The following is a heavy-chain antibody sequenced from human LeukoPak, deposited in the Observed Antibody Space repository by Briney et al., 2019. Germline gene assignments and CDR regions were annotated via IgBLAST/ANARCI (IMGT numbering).Heavy chain of an antibody. V-gene: IGHV3-21*01. CDR1: GFTFSSYS. Sequence: SGGSLRLSCAASGFTFSSYSMNWVRQAPGKGLEWVSSISSSSSYIYYADSVKGRFTISRDNVKNSLYLQMNSLRAEDTAVYYCARGGGSYSAIYFDYWGQGTLVTVSS. CDR3: ARGGGSYSAIYFDY. CDR2: ISSSSSYI. D-gene: IGHD1-26*01. J-gene: IGHJ4*02.